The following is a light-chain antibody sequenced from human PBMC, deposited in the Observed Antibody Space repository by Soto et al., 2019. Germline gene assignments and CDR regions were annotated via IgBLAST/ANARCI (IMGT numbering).Light chain of an antibody. J-gene: IGKJ4*01. CDR1: QTVSNY. Sequence: IVLTQSPSSLSVSAGERATLSCRASQTVSNYLAWYQQKPGQAPRLLIYDASSWATGIPDRFSGSGSGTDFTLTISSLEPEDFAVYYCQQRYKYPLTFGGGTKVEI. CDR3: QQRYKYPLT. CDR2: DAS. V-gene: IGKV3-11*01.